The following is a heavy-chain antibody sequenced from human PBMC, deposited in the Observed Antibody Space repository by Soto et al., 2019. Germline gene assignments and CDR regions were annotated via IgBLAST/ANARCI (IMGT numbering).Heavy chain of an antibody. J-gene: IGHJ6*02. V-gene: IGHV4-30-4*01. CDR2: TYYSGST. Sequence: SETLSLTCTVSGGSISSGDYYWRCIRQPPGKGLEWIGYTYYSGSTYYNPSLKSRVTISVDTSKNQFSLKLSSVTAADTAVYYCTGYCSSTSCYEGDGMDVWGQGTTVTVSS. CDR1: GGSISSGDYY. D-gene: IGHD2-2*01. CDR3: TGYCSSTSCYEGDGMDV.